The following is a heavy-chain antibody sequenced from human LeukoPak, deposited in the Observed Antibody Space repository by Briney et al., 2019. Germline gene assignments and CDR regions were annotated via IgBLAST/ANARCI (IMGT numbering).Heavy chain of an antibody. CDR2: INSGGSA. D-gene: IGHD1-26*01. Sequence: GGSLRLSCAASGFTFSNYDMSWVRQAPGKGLEWVSSINSGGSAYYADSVKGRFTISRDNSKNTLSLQMNSPRADDTAVYYCAKETPPAGAFDYCGQGTLVTVSA. V-gene: IGHV3-23*01. CDR1: GFTFSNYD. J-gene: IGHJ4*02. CDR3: AKETPPAGAFDY.